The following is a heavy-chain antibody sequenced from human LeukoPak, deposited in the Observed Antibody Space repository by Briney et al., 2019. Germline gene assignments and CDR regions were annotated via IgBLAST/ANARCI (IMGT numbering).Heavy chain of an antibody. CDR1: GFTFRTYA. D-gene: IGHD6-13*01. V-gene: IGHV3-23*01. J-gene: IGHJ4*02. Sequence: PGGSLRLSFGASGFTFRTYAMSWVRQAPGKGLEWISGISDGGGRTFYAESVKGRFTVSRDNSKNTLYLRMNSLRAEDTAIYYCTKNQILDDTGSWYAYWGQGTLVTVSS. CDR3: TKNQILDDTGSWYAY. CDR2: ISDGGGRT.